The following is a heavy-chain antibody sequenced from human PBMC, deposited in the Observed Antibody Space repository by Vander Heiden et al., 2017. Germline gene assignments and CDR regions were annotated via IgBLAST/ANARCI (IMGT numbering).Heavy chain of an antibody. CDR3: ARGRGRFLEWLPGIASGKWVYFDY. D-gene: IGHD3-3*01. CDR2: INHSGST. V-gene: IGHV4-34*01. J-gene: IGHJ4*02. CDR1: GGSFSGYY. Sequence: QVQLQQWGAGLLKPSETLSLTCAVYGGSFSGYYWSWIRRPPGKGLEWIGEINHSGSTNYNPSLKSRVTISVDTSKNQFSLKLSSVTAADTAVYYCARGRGRFLEWLPGIASGKWVYFDYWGQGTLVTVSS.